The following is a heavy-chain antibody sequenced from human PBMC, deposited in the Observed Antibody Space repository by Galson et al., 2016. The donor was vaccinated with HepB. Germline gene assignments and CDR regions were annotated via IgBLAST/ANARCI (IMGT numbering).Heavy chain of an antibody. CDR1: GFAFSTYA. D-gene: IGHD2-2*01. CDR2: ISFDGTNK. Sequence: SLRLSCAASGFAFSTYAMHWVRQAPGKGLEWVAVISFDGTNKYYAESVRGRFTISRDNSKNTVYMQLNSLRGGDTAVYYCVRGGCSTSTCFPNPYWGQGTLVTVSS. CDR3: VRGGCSTSTCFPNPY. V-gene: IGHV3-30*04. J-gene: IGHJ4*02.